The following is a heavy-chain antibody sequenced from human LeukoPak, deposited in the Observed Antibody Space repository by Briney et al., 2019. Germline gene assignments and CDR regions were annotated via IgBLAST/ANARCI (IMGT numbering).Heavy chain of an antibody. V-gene: IGHV1-69*01. CDR1: GGTFSSYA. CDR2: IIPIFGTA. D-gene: IGHD6-6*01. CDR3: ARMLGSIAARPLDLPTDAFDI. Sequence: SVRVSCKASGGTFSSYAISWVRQAPGQGLEWMGGIIPIFGTANYAQKFQGRVTITADESTSTAYMELSSLRSEDTAVYYCARMLGSIAARPLDLPTDAFDIWGQGTMVTVSS. J-gene: IGHJ3*02.